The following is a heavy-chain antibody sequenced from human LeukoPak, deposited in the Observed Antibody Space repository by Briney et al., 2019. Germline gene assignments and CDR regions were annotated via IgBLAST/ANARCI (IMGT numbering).Heavy chain of an antibody. V-gene: IGHV3-7*01. CDR2: IKQGGSEK. D-gene: IGHD2-2*01. CDR1: GFTFSSYW. J-gene: IGHJ6*03. CDR3: ARDRLVVVPAATIHYYYYMDV. Sequence: GGSLRLSCAASGFTFSSYWMSWVRQAPGKGLEWVANIKQGGSEKYYVDSVKGRFTISRDNAKNSLYLQMNSLRAEDTAVYYCARDRLVVVPAATIHYYYYMDVWGKGTTVTVSS.